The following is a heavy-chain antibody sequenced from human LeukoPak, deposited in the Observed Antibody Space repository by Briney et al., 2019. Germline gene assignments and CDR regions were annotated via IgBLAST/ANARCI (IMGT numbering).Heavy chain of an antibody. V-gene: IGHV3-74*01. CDR1: GLTFSDFW. CDR2: VKGDGRTT. Sequence: GGFLRLSCAASGLTFSDFWMHWVRQPPGKGLVWVALVKGDGRTTIYADSVKGRFTISRDNAKNTLYLQMNSLRADDSGVYYCATGHSYGYDYWGQGVLVTVSS. D-gene: IGHD5-18*01. J-gene: IGHJ4*02. CDR3: ATGHSYGYDY.